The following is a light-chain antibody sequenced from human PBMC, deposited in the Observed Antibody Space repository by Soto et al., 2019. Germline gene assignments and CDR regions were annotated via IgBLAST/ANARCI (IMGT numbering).Light chain of an antibody. CDR2: KAS. V-gene: IGKV1-5*03. CDR3: QQYNSFSAFA. Sequence: DIQMTQSPSTLSASVGDRLTITCRASQSISTSLAWYQQKPGKAPKLLIYKASTLKTGVPSRFSGSGSGTEFTLTISSLQPDDFATYYCQQYNSFSAFAFGPGTRIDFK. J-gene: IGKJ3*01. CDR1: QSISTS.